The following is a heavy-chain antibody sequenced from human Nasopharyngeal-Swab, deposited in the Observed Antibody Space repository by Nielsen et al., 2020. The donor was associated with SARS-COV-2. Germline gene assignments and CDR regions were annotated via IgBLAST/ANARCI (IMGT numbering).Heavy chain of an antibody. Sequence: SETLSLTCTVSGGSISSYYWSWSRQPPGKGLEWIGYIYYSGSTNYNPSLKSRVTISVDTSKNQFSLKLSSVTAADTAVYYCAREGHTGSVVDYWGQGTLVTVSS. V-gene: IGHV4-59*01. CDR3: AREGHTGSVVDY. CDR2: IYYSGST. D-gene: IGHD2-15*01. CDR1: GGSISSYY. J-gene: IGHJ4*02.